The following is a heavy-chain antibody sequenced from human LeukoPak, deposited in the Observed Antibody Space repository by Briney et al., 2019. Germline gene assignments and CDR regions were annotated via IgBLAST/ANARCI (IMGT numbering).Heavy chain of an antibody. CDR2: MNPNSGNT. Sequence: ASVKVSXKASGYTFTSYDISWVRQATGQGLECMGWMNPNSGNTGYAQKFQGRVTMTRNTSIGTAYMELTSLTSEDTAGYYCAISGMYGYVYWGQGSLVTVSS. CDR3: AISGMYGYVY. J-gene: IGHJ4*02. D-gene: IGHD5-18*01. CDR1: GYTFTSYD. V-gene: IGHV1-8*01.